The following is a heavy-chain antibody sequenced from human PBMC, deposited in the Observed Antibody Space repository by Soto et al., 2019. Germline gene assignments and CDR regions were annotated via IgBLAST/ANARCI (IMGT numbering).Heavy chain of an antibody. Sequence: ASVKVSCKASGYTFTSYAMHWVRQAPGQRLEWMGWINAGNGNTKYSQKFQGRVTITRDTSASTAYMELSSLRSEDTAVYYCAGSVVITTWFDYWGQGTLVTVSS. CDR3: AGSVVITTWFDY. CDR2: INAGNGNT. D-gene: IGHD3-22*01. V-gene: IGHV1-3*01. J-gene: IGHJ4*02. CDR1: GYTFTSYA.